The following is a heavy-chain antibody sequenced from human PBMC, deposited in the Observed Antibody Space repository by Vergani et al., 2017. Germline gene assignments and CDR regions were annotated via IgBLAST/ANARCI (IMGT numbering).Heavy chain of an antibody. Sequence: EVQLVESGGGLVQPGGSLRLSCAASGFTFSSYSMNWVRQAPGKGLEWVSYISSSSSTIYYADSVKGRFTISRDNAKNSVYLQINDLRVDDTAVYYCARGFYGAYYWGQGILVTVSS. J-gene: IGHJ4*02. D-gene: IGHD2/OR15-2a*01. CDR2: ISSSSSTI. V-gene: IGHV3-48*01. CDR3: ARGFYGAYY. CDR1: GFTFSSYS.